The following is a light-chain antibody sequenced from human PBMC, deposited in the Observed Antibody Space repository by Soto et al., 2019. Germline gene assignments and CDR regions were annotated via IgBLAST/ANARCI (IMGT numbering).Light chain of an antibody. CDR2: AAS. CDR3: QQHNTYPLT. CDR1: QRTSSW. J-gene: IGKJ4*01. V-gene: IGKV1-5*01. Sequence: DIQMTQSPSTLSASVGDRVTITCRASQRTSSWLAWYQQKPGKAPKPLIYAASSLESGVPPRFSGSASGTEFTLTISSLQPDDFASYYCQQHNTYPLTFGGGTKVDIK.